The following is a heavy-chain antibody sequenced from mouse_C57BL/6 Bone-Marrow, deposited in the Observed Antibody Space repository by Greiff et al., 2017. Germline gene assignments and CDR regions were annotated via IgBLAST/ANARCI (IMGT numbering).Heavy chain of an antibody. CDR2: ILPGSGST. CDR1: GYTFTGYW. J-gene: IGHJ3*01. Sequence: VKLQESGAELMKPGASVKLSCKATGYTFTGYWIEWVKQRPGHGLEWIGEILPGSGSTNYNEKFKGKATFTADTSSNTAYMQLSSLTTEDSAFYYCAREGDYYGNILAYWGQGTLVTVSA. D-gene: IGHD1-1*01. V-gene: IGHV1-9*01. CDR3: AREGDYYGNILAY.